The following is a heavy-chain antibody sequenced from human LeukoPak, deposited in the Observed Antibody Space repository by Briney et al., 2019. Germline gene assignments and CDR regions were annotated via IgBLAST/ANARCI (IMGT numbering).Heavy chain of an antibody. Sequence: GETLRLSCVASGFTFRHYDMSWVRQAPGKGLEWVSAISGSGGSTYYADSVKGRFTISRDNSKNTLYLQMNSLRAEDTAVYYCARGGSYLSAFDIWGQGTMVTVSS. CDR2: ISGSGGST. J-gene: IGHJ3*02. CDR3: ARGGSYLSAFDI. CDR1: GFTFRHYD. D-gene: IGHD1-26*01. V-gene: IGHV3-23*01.